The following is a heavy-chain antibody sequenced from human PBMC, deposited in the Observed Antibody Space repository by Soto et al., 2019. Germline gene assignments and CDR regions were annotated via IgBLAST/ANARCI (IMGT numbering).Heavy chain of an antibody. Sequence: LETLSLTCTVSGGSTSSSLYQLVWIRQPPGKGLEWIGTIYYSGNTYYNPSLKSRVTISVDTSNNQLSLQLNSVTPDDTAVYYCARLIGNSWLDSWGQGTLVTVSS. CDR2: IYYSGNT. V-gene: IGHV4-39*01. J-gene: IGHJ5*01. CDR3: ARLIGNSWLDS. CDR1: GGSTSSSLYQ.